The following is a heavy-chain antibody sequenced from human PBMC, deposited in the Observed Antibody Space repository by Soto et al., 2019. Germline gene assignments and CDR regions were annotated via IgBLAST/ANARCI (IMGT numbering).Heavy chain of an antibody. J-gene: IGHJ4*02. D-gene: IGHD6-13*01. CDR3: AAGSSSWYRTEHYDY. Sequence: SVKVSCKASGFTFTSSAVQWVRQARGQRLEWIGWIVVGSGNTNYAQKFQERVTITRDMSTSTAYMELSSLRSEDTAVYYCAAGSSSWYRTEHYDYWGQGTLVTVSS. V-gene: IGHV1-58*01. CDR1: GFTFTSSA. CDR2: IVVGSGNT.